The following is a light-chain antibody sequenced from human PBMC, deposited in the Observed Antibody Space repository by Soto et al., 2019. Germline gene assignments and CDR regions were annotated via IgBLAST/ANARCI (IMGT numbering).Light chain of an antibody. J-gene: IGKJ4*01. Sequence: EIVLTQSPGTLSLSPGERATLSCRASQSVSTSYLAWYQQKPGQAPRLLIYGASSRATGIPDRFSGSGSGADFTLTISRLEPEDFAVYYCQQYGSVPHTFGGGPKVEIK. CDR1: QSVSTSY. CDR2: GAS. CDR3: QQYGSVPHT. V-gene: IGKV3-20*01.